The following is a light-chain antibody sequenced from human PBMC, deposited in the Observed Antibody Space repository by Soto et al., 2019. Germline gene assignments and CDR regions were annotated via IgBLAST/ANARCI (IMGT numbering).Light chain of an antibody. Sequence: EIVLTQSPATLSLSPGERATLSCRASQSVSSYLAWYQQKPGQAPRLLIYGASNRATGIPARFSGSGSGTDVTLTISSLEPEDFAVYYCQQRSNWPPLFTFGPGTKVDIK. V-gene: IGKV3-11*01. CDR3: QQRSNWPPLFT. CDR2: GAS. J-gene: IGKJ3*01. CDR1: QSVSSY.